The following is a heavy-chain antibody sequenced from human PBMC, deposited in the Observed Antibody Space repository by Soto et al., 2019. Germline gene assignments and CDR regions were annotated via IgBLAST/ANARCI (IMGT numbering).Heavy chain of an antibody. D-gene: IGHD2-15*01. V-gene: IGHV1-3*01. CDR1: GYTFTSYA. Sequence: QVPLVQSGAEVKKPGASVKVSCKASGYTFTSYAMHWVRQAPGQRLEWMGWINAGNGNTKYSQKFQGRVTITRDTSASTAYMELSSLRSEDTAVYYCARVVVAATGYYWFDPWGQGTLVTVSS. CDR3: ARVVVAATGYYWFDP. CDR2: INAGNGNT. J-gene: IGHJ5*02.